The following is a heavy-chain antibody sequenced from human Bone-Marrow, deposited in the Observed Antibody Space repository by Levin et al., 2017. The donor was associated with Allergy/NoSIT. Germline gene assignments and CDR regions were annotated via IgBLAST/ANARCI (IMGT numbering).Heavy chain of an antibody. D-gene: IGHD3-10*01. J-gene: IGHJ4*02. CDR1: GYTFTGHH. Sequence: ASVKVSCKASGYTFTGHHMHWVRQAPGQGLEWMGWINPHSGDTIYAQRFQDRVTMTRDTSISTAYMELSRLRSDDTAVYYCARDFGALLYGFSDYWGQGTLVTVSS. V-gene: IGHV1-2*02. CDR2: INPHSGDT. CDR3: ARDFGALLYGFSDY.